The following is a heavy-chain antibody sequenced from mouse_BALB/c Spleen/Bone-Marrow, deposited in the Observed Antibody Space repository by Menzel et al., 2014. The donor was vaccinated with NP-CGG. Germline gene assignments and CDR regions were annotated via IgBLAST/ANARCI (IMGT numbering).Heavy chain of an antibody. Sequence: VQRVESGAELVRSGASVKLSCTASGFNIKDYYLHWVKQRPEQGLEWIGWIDPENGDTEYAPKFQGKATITADTSSNTAYLQLSSLTSEDTAVYYCARYDYGWYFSVWGAGTTVTASS. CDR1: GFNIKDYY. J-gene: IGHJ1*01. CDR3: ARYDYGWYFSV. D-gene: IGHD2-4*01. CDR2: IDPENGDT. V-gene: IGHV14-4*02.